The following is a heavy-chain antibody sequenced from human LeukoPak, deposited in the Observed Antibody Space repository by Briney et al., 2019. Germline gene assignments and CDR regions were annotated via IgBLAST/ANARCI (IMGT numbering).Heavy chain of an antibody. CDR1: GGTFSSYA. CDR2: IIPIFGTA. Sequence: SVEVSCKASGGTFSSYAISWVRQAPGQGLEWMGGIIPIFGTANYAQKFQGRVTITTDESTSTAYMELSSLRSEDTAVYYCARDPLLLGYCSSTSCRPVWGKGTTVTVSS. D-gene: IGHD2-2*01. J-gene: IGHJ6*04. CDR3: ARDPLLLGYCSSTSCRPV. V-gene: IGHV1-69*05.